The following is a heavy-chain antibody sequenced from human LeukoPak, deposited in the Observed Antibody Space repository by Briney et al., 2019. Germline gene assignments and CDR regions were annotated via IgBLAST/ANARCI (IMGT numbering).Heavy chain of an antibody. J-gene: IGHJ4*02. D-gene: IGHD3-22*01. CDR3: ARAPTYGGWYDSSGPDY. CDR2: ISYDGSNK. Sequence: GGSLRLSCAASGFTFSSYAMHWVRQAPGKGLEWVAVISYDGSNKYYAGSVKGRFTISRDNAKNSLYLQMNSLRAEDTAVYYCARAPTYGGWYDSSGPDYWGQGTLVTVSS. V-gene: IGHV3-30*04. CDR1: GFTFSSYA.